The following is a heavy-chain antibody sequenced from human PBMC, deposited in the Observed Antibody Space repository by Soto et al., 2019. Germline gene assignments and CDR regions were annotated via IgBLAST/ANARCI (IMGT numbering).Heavy chain of an antibody. J-gene: IGHJ3*02. CDR3: ARRLVWEPENDDFDM. D-gene: IGHD1-26*01. CDR1: GFSFSDYY. Sequence: GGSLRLSCAASGFSFSDYYMSWIRQAPGKGLEWVSYITSSGSTIYYADSVKGRFTISRDNAKNSLYLQMNCLRVEDTAVYYCARRLVWEPENDDFDMWGQGTIGTASS. CDR2: ITSSGSTI. V-gene: IGHV3-11*01.